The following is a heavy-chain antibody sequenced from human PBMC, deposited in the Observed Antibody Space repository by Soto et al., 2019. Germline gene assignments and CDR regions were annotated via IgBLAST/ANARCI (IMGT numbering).Heavy chain of an antibody. CDR1: GFTFSSYS. D-gene: IGHD4-17*01. CDR2: IGSSSSYI. CDR3: AREFLGESTVTPWKAFDH. J-gene: IGHJ4*02. V-gene: IGHV3-21*01. Sequence: GGSLRLSCAASGFTFSSYSMNWVRQAPGKGLEWVSSIGSSSSYIYYADSVKGRFTISRDNAKNSLYLQMNTLRAGDTAVYYCAREFLGESTVTPWKAFDHWGQGTLVTVSS.